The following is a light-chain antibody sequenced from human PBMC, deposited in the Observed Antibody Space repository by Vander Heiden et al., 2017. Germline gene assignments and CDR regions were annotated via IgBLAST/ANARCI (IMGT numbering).Light chain of an antibody. V-gene: IGKV1-39*01. J-gene: IGKJ1*01. CDR3: QQGFTTPPWT. CDR1: QSISSY. CDR2: AAS. Sequence: DIQMTQSPSSLSASVGDRVTITCRASQSISSYLNWYQQKPGKAPKLLIYAASSLQGGVPSRFSGSGSGTDFTLTISSLQPEDFATYYCQQGFTTPPWTFGQGTKVEIK.